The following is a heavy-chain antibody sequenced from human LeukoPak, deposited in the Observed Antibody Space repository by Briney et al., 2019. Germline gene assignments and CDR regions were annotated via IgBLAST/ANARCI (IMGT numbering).Heavy chain of an antibody. CDR1: GFTFSDYY. V-gene: IGHV3-53*01. CDR3: AKDGSGSPLGY. D-gene: IGHD1-26*01. CDR2: IYSGGST. J-gene: IGHJ4*02. Sequence: GGSLRLSCAASGFTFSDYYMSWIRQAPGKGLEWVSVIYSGGSTYYADSVKGRFTISRDNSKNTLYLQMNSLRAEDTAVYYCAKDGSGSPLGYWGQGTLVTVSS.